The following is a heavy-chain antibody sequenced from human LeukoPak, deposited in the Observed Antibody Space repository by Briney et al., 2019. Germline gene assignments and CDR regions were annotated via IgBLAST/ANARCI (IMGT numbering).Heavy chain of an antibody. CDR2: ISGGGSS. Sequence: GGSLRLSCAASGFTSSSYAMSWVRQAPGKGLEWVSAISGGGSSYYADSVKGRFTISRDNSKNTLYLQMNSLRAEDTAVYYCAKDVITMVRGVFYWGQGTLVTVSS. CDR1: GFTSSSYA. CDR3: AKDVITMVRGVFY. J-gene: IGHJ4*02. V-gene: IGHV3-23*01. D-gene: IGHD3-10*01.